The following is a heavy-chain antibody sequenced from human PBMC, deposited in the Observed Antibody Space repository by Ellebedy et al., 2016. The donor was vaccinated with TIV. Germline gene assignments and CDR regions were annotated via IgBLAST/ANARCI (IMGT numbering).Heavy chain of an antibody. CDR2: ISYDGSNK. CDR1: GFTFSSYA. D-gene: IGHD1-26*01. CDR3: AKWGELLNY. Sequence: GGSLRLXXAASGFTFSSYAMHWVRQAPGKGLEWVAVISYDGSNKYYADSVKGRFTISRDNSKNTLYLQMNSLRAEDTAVYYCAKWGELLNYWGQGTLVTVSS. V-gene: IGHV3-30-3*02. J-gene: IGHJ4*02.